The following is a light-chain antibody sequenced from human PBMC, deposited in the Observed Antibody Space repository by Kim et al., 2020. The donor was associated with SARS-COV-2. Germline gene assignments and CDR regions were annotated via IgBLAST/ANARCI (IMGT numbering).Light chain of an antibody. J-gene: IGLJ1*01. CDR1: TIDVGGHNY. CDR3: ISYTTSTTLFYV. V-gene: IGLV2-14*03. CDR2: DVT. Sequence: SITISCTGTTIDVGGHNYVSWYQQYPGKAPKLMIYDVTNRPSGVSNRFSGSKSGNTASLTISGLQSEDEADYYCISYTTSTTLFYVFGTGTKVTVL.